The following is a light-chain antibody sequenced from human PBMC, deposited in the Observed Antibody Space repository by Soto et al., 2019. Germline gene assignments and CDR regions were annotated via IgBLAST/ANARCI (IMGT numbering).Light chain of an antibody. J-gene: IGKJ2*01. Sequence: EIVLTQSPGTLSLSPGERATLSCRTSQSISSTYLAWYQQKPGQAPRLLIYGTYSRTTGIADRFSGSGSGREFTLTVTRLEPEDLAVYYCQQYGSSPPLYTFGQGTQLEIK. CDR2: GTY. CDR3: QQYGSSPPLYT. V-gene: IGKV3-20*01. CDR1: QSISSTY.